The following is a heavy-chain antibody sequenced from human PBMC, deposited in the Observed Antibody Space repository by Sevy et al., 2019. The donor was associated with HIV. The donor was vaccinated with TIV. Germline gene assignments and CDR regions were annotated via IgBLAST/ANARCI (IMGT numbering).Heavy chain of an antibody. V-gene: IGHV4-39*01. D-gene: IGHD4-17*01. CDR1: GGSISSSSYY. CDR2: IYYSGST. Sequence: SETLSLTCTVSGGSISSSSYYWGWIRQPPGKGLEWIGSIYYSGSTYYNPSLKSRVTISVDTSKNQFSLKLSSVTAADTAVYYCARHDHMTTVNYFDYWGQGTLVTVSS. J-gene: IGHJ4*02. CDR3: ARHDHMTTVNYFDY.